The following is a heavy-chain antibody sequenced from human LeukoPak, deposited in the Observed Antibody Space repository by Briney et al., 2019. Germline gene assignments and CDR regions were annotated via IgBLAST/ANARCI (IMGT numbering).Heavy chain of an antibody. CDR2: ISGRGGST. CDR3: AKSGLYYYDSSGYYNY. CDR1: GFTFSSYA. Sequence: GGSLSLSCAASGFTFSSYAMSWVRQAPGKGLEWVSAISGRGGSTYYADSVKGRFTISRDNSKNTLYLQMNSLRAEDTAVYYCAKSGLYYYDSSGYYNYWGQGTLVTVSS. J-gene: IGHJ4*02. D-gene: IGHD3-22*01. V-gene: IGHV3-23*01.